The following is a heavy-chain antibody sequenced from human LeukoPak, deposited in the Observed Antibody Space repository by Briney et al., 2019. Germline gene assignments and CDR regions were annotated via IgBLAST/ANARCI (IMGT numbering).Heavy chain of an antibody. CDR2: ISYDGGHQ. CDR3: ARVYCGRTTCDPWLDP. J-gene: IGHJ5*02. V-gene: IGHV3-30*03. Sequence: GGSLRLSCAASGFIFSTFGMHWVRQAPGKGLEWVAVISYDGGHQNYANSVRGRFTISRDNPKNTLYLQMNSLRAEDTAAYYCARVYCGRTTCDPWLDPWGQGTLVTVSS. D-gene: IGHD2-21*01. CDR1: GFIFSTFG.